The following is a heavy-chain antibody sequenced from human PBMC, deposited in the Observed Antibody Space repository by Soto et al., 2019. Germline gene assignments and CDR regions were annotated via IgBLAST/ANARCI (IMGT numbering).Heavy chain of an antibody. CDR1: GVTFSRQD. D-gene: IGHD1-1*01. CDR3: ATTGGRDGYSFDY. CDR2: IIPIFGTP. Sequence: SVKVSCKASGVTFSRQDMRWVRQAPGQGLEWMGGIIPIFGTPQYAEKFQDRVTITADESTSTAYMELSSLTSEDTAVYYCATTGGRDGYSFDYWGQGTLVTVSS. V-gene: IGHV1-69*13. J-gene: IGHJ4*02.